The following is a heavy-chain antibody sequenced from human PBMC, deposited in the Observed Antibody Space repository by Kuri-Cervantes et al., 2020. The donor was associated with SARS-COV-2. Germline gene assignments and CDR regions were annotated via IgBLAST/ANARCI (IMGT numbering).Heavy chain of an antibody. D-gene: IGHD3-10*01. CDR2: ISYHGHDT. CDR3: AKGFMEIPPTRYYDP. Sequence: GESLKISCAASGFTFSNYAMSWVRQAPGKGLELVSVISYHGHDTYYADSVKGRFTISRDSSKDTLYLQMNSLRAEDTAIYYCAKGFMEIPPTRYYDPWGQGTLVTSPQ. V-gene: IGHV3-23*01. CDR1: GFTFSNYA. J-gene: IGHJ5*02.